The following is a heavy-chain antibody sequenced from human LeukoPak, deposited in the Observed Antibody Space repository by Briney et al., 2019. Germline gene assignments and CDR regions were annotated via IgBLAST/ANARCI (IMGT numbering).Heavy chain of an antibody. D-gene: IGHD3-10*01. CDR3: AKRGGNFDSGNFDY. CDR1: GFTFSSYA. CDR2: ISNSGSST. Sequence: GGSLRLSCAASGFTFSSYAMSWVRRAPGRGLEGGSSISNSGSSTFYADSVKGRFTISRDYSKNTVYLQMNSLRAEDTAVYYCAKRGGNFDSGNFDYWGQGTLVTVSS. J-gene: IGHJ4*02. V-gene: IGHV3-23*01.